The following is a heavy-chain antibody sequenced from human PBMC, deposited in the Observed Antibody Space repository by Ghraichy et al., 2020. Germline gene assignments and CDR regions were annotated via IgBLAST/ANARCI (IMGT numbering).Heavy chain of an antibody. V-gene: IGHV3-74*01. J-gene: IGHJ6*02. CDR3: ARVIYSSSWYGGYYYYGMDV. Sequence: GGSLRLSCAASGFTFSSYWMHWVRQAPGKGLVWVSRINSDGSSTSYADSVKGRFTISRDNAKNTLYLQMNSLRAEDTAVYYCARVIYSSSWYGGYYYYGMDVWGQGTTVTVSS. CDR1: GFTFSSYW. CDR2: INSDGSST. D-gene: IGHD6-13*01.